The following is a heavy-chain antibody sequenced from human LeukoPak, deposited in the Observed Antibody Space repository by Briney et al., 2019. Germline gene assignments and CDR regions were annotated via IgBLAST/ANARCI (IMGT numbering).Heavy chain of an antibody. CDR3: ARQIFQLGINLFDP. CDR1: GGSISSSSYY. D-gene: IGHD7-27*01. Sequence: SETLSLTCTVSGGSISSSSYYWGWIRQPPGKGLEWIGSIYYSGGTYYNPSLKSRVTISVDTSKNQFSLKLSSVTAADTAVYYCARQIFQLGINLFDPWGQGTLVTVSS. J-gene: IGHJ5*02. CDR2: IYYSGGT. V-gene: IGHV4-39*01.